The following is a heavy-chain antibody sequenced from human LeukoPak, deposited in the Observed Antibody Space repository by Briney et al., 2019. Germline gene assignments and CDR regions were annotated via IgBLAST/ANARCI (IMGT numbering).Heavy chain of an antibody. CDR2: IYNIETT. CDR1: GGSMVNYH. V-gene: IGHV4-59*01. J-gene: IGHJ5*02. CDR3: ARGLDGYRFDP. Sequence: PSETLSLTCTVSGGSMVNYHWTWIRQSPGKEPEYIGYIYNIETTYNNPSLMGRVTVSVDMSSGQFSLKLKSVTAADTAVYYCARGLDGYRFDPWGQGIMVTVSS. D-gene: IGHD5-18*01.